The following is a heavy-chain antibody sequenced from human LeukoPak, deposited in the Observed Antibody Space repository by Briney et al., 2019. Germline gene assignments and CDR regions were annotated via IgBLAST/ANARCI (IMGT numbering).Heavy chain of an antibody. CDR2: ISYDGSNK. Sequence: PGGSLRLSCAASGFTFSSYAMSWVRQAPGKGLEWVAVISYDGSNKYYADSVKGRFTISRDNSKNTLYLQMNSLRAEDTAVYYCASEARGSWGQGTLVTVSS. J-gene: IGHJ4*02. CDR1: GFTFSSYA. CDR3: ASEARGS. V-gene: IGHV3-30-3*01. D-gene: IGHD1-14*01.